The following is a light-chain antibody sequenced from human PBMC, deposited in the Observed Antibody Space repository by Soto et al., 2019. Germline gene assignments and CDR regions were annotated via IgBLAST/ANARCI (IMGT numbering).Light chain of an antibody. CDR2: DVS. V-gene: IGLV2-11*01. J-gene: IGLJ1*01. Sequence: QLVLTQPRSVSGSPGQSVTISCTGTSSDVGSYNYVSWYRQHPDKAPKLIIYDVSQRPSGVPDRFSGSKSGNTASLTISGLQAEDEADYCCCSYAGSYSFVFGTGTKLTVL. CDR3: CSYAGSYSFV. CDR1: SSDVGSYNY.